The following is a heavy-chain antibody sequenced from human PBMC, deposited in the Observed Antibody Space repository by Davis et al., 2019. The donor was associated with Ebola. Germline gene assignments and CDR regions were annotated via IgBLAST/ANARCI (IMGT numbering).Heavy chain of an antibody. CDR1: GFIFSNYG. CDR2: ISYDGGSR. V-gene: IGHV3-30*18. Sequence: GESLKISCAASGFIFSNYGIQWVRQAPGQGLEWVAIISYDGGSRKYADSLEGRVTISRDKSKSTVFLEISSLRAEDTAVYYCAKVLTSGWYVDALDIWGQGTMVTVSS. J-gene: IGHJ3*02. CDR3: AKVLTSGWYVDALDI. D-gene: IGHD6-19*01.